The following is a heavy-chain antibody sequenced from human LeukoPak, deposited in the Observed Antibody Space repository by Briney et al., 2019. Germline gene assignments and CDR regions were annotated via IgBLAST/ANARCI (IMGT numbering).Heavy chain of an antibody. CDR3: ARVVSRGNWFDP. Sequence: ASVKVSCKASGYTFSSYGISWVRQAPGQGLEWMGWISAYNGNTNYAQKLQGRVTMTTDTSTSTAYMELRSLRSDDTAVYYCARVVSRGNWFDPWGQGTLVTVSS. V-gene: IGHV1-18*01. CDR2: ISAYNGNT. CDR1: GYTFSSYG. D-gene: IGHD3-22*01. J-gene: IGHJ5*02.